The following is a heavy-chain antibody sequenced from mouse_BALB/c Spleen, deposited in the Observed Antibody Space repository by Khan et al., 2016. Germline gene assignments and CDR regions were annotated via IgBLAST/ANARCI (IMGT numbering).Heavy chain of an antibody. J-gene: IGHJ3*01. Sequence: QVQLKESGPGLVAPSQSLSITCTVSGFSLTDYGVNWVRQPPGKGLEWLGMIWGDGSTDYNSALKSRLSISKDNSKSQVFLKMNMLESDDTARYYCARDLWRGDWGQATLVTVSA. CDR1: GFSLTDYG. CDR2: IWGDGST. CDR3: ARDLWRGD. V-gene: IGHV2-6-7*01. D-gene: IGHD6-2*01.